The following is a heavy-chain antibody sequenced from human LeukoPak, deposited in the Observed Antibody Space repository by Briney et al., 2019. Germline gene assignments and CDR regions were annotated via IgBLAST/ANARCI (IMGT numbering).Heavy chain of an antibody. CDR3: AVNAYYYDSSGYYPFDY. Sequence: PGGSLRLSCAASGFTLSSYGMHWVRQAPGKGLEWVAFIRYDGSNKYYADSVKGRFTISRDNSKNTLYLQMNSLRAEDTAVYYCAVNAYYYDSSGYYPFDYWGQGTLVTVSS. D-gene: IGHD3-22*01. V-gene: IGHV3-30*02. CDR1: GFTLSSYG. J-gene: IGHJ4*02. CDR2: IRYDGSNK.